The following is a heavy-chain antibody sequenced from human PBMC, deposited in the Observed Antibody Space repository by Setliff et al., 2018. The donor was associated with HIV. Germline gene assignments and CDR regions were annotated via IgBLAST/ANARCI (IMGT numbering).Heavy chain of an antibody. Sequence: KPSETLSLTCTVSGGSIRSYYWSWIRQSPGKGLEWIGYVFYNGDTAYNPSLKGRLTISVDTSKSQFSLKLTSVTAADTAVYYCARQMTIPGVAVTPVDYWGQGALVTV. J-gene: IGHJ4*02. CDR3: ARQMTIPGVAVTPVDY. CDR1: GGSIRSYY. CDR2: VFYNGDT. V-gene: IGHV4-59*08. D-gene: IGHD3-3*01.